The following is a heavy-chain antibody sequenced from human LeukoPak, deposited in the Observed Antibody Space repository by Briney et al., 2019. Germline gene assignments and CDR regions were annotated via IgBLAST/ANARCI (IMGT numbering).Heavy chain of an antibody. V-gene: IGHV3-7*03. CDR3: ARDPDYGDY. D-gene: IGHD4-17*01. Sequence: GGSLRLSCAAYGFTFSSYWMSWVRQAPGKGLEWVANIKQDGSEKYYVDSVKGRFTISRDNAKNSLYLQMNSLRAEDTAVYYCARDPDYGDYWGQGTLVTVSS. J-gene: IGHJ4*02. CDR1: GFTFSSYW. CDR2: IKQDGSEK.